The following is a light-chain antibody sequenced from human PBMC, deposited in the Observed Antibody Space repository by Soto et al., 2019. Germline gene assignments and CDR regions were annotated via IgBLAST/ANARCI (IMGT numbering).Light chain of an antibody. CDR2: DGS. Sequence: SYELTQPPSVSVAPGQTARITCGGNNIGSKSVHWYQQKPGQAPVLVVYDGSDRPSGIPERFSDSNSGNTATLTISRVEAGDEADYYCQVWDSSSFYVFGTGTKVTVL. V-gene: IGLV3-21*02. CDR1: NIGSKS. CDR3: QVWDSSSFYV. J-gene: IGLJ1*01.